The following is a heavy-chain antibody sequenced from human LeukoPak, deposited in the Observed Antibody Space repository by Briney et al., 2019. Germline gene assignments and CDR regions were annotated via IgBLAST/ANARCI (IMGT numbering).Heavy chain of an antibody. CDR2: ISPNSGGT. D-gene: IGHD6-19*01. Sequence: ASVKVSCKASGYTFTDYYIHWVRQAPGQGLERMGWISPNSGGTNYAQKFQGRVILTRATSIRTAYMELSGLTSDDTAVYYCARVEVAGNILIDYWGQGTLVIVSS. CDR1: GYTFTDYY. CDR3: ARVEVAGNILIDY. V-gene: IGHV1-2*02. J-gene: IGHJ4*02.